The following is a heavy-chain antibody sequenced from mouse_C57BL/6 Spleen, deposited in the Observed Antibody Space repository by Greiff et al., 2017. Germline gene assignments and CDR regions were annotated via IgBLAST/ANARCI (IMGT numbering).Heavy chain of an antibody. CDR1: GFTFSDAW. CDR3: TRWIYYGSSPCAY. Sequence: EVKVVESGGGLVQPGGSMKLSCAASGFTFSDAWMDWVRQSPEQGLEWVAEIRHKANNHATYYAESVKGRFTISRDDSKSSVYLQMNSLRAEDTGIYYCTRWIYYGSSPCAYWGQGTLVTVSA. J-gene: IGHJ3*01. CDR2: IRHKANNHAT. D-gene: IGHD1-1*01. V-gene: IGHV6-6*01.